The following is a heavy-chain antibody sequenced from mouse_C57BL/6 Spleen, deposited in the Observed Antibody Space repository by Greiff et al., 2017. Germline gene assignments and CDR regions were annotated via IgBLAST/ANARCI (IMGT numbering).Heavy chain of an antibody. D-gene: IGHD1-1*02. Sequence: QVQLQQSGAELVKPGASVKLSCKASGYTFTSYWMHWVKQRPGRGLEWIGRIDPNSGGTKYNEKFKSKATLTVDKPSSTAYMQLSSLTSEDSAVYDGARQVATNYWYFDVWGTGTTVTVSS. CDR1: GYTFTSYW. J-gene: IGHJ1*03. V-gene: IGHV1-72*01. CDR3: ARQVATNYWYFDV. CDR2: IDPNSGGT.